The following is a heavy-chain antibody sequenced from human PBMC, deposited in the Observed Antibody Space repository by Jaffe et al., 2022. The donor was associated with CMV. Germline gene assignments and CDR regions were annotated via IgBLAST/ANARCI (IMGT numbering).Heavy chain of an antibody. D-gene: IGHD3-22*01. J-gene: IGHJ4*02. Sequence: QERLVESGGGLVQPGGSLRLSCAASGFTFDEYYMSWIRQAPGKGLEWLSYISPSGTDIYYADSVKGRFTISRDNSKNSLYLLMNSLRAEDTAVYYCARSDVYETSGYCDYWGQGTLVTVSS. CDR1: GFTFDEYY. CDR3: ARSDVYETSGYCDY. V-gene: IGHV3-11*01. CDR2: ISPSGTDI.